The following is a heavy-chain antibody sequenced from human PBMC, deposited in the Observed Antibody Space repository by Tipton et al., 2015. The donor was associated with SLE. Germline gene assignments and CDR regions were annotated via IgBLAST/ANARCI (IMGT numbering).Heavy chain of an antibody. CDR2: IYSSGSP. CDR1: GGSISSYY. V-gene: IGHV4-4*07. J-gene: IGHJ2*01. Sequence: TLSLTCTVSGGSISSYYWSWIRQPAGEGLEWIGRIYSSGSPNYNPSLKSRVSISLDTSKNQFSLKLNSVTAADTAVYYCAREFLNPVTTVHYYFDLWGRGTLVTVSS. D-gene: IGHD4-11*01. CDR3: AREFLNPVTTVHYYFDL.